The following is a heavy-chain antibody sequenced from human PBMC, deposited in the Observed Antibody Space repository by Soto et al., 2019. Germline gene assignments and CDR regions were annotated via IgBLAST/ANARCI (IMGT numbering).Heavy chain of an antibody. CDR1: GGSISSGGYS. J-gene: IGHJ4*02. CDR2: IYHSGST. Sequence: PSETLSLTCAVSGGSISSGGYSWSWIRQPPGKGLEWIGYIYHSGSTYYNPSLKSRVTISVDRSKNQFSLKLSSVTAADTAVYYCSRDDSSGDYLAYRAQRTPVPVSS. V-gene: IGHV4-30-2*01. D-gene: IGHD6-19*01. CDR3: SRDDSSGDYLAY.